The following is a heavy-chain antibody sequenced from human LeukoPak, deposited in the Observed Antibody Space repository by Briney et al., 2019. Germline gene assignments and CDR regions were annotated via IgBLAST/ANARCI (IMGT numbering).Heavy chain of an antibody. CDR2: INSDGSTT. CDR1: GFTFSSYW. CDR3: ARETADDAFDI. J-gene: IGHJ3*02. D-gene: IGHD1-14*01. V-gene: IGHV3-74*01. Sequence: GGSLRPSCAASGFTFSSYWTHWVRQAPGKGLVWVSRINSDGSTTSYADSVKGRFTISRDNAKNTVYLQMNSLRAEDTAVYNCARETADDAFDIWGQGTMVTVSS.